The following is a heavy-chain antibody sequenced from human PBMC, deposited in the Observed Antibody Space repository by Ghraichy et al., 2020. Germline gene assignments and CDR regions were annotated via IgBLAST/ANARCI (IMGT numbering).Heavy chain of an antibody. Sequence: GGSLRLSCAASGFTFSSYSVNWVRQAPGKGLEWVSSISSTNIYIYYADSVKGRFTISRDNAKNSLYLQMNSLRVEDTAVYYCARGEGTAMVTQIDYWGQGTLVTVSS. CDR2: ISSTNIYI. D-gene: IGHD5-18*01. CDR3: ARGEGTAMVTQIDY. CDR1: GFTFSSYS. J-gene: IGHJ4*02. V-gene: IGHV3-21*01.